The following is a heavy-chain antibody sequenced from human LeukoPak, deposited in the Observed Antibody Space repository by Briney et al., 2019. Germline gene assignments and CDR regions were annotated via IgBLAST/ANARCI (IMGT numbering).Heavy chain of an antibody. J-gene: IGHJ3*02. CDR3: ARPDSSGWTNAFDI. CDR2: IYTSGST. D-gene: IGHD6-19*01. V-gene: IGHV4-4*07. CDR1: GGSISSYY. Sequence: SETLSLTCTVSGGSISSYYWSWIRQPAGKGLEWIGRIYTSGSTNYNPSLKSRVTMSVDTSKNQFSLKLSSVTAADTAVYYCARPDSSGWTNAFDIWGQGTMVTVSS.